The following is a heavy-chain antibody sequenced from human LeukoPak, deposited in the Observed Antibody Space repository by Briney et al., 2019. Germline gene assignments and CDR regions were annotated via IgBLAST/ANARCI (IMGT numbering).Heavy chain of an antibody. Sequence: GRSLRLSCATSGFTFSSYAMHWVRQAPGKGLEWVAVVSYDGSNKFYADSVKGRFTISRDNSKNTLYLQMNSLRAEDTAVYYCAKAYYYDSSGYPNDYWGQGTLVTVSS. J-gene: IGHJ4*02. CDR3: AKAYYYDSSGYPNDY. D-gene: IGHD3-22*01. CDR2: VSYDGSNK. V-gene: IGHV3-30-3*01. CDR1: GFTFSSYA.